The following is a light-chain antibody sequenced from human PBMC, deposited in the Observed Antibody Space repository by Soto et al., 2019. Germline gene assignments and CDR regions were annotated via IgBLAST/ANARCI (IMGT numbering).Light chain of an antibody. CDR1: QSVSSN. CDR3: QQYNNWPPYT. CDR2: GAS. Sequence: EIVMTQSPATLSVSPGERATLSCRANQSVSSNLAWYQQIPGQAPRLLIYGASIRATGIPARFSGSGSGTELTLTISSLPSEDFALYYCQQYNNWPPYTFGQGTNLEIK. V-gene: IGKV3D-15*01. J-gene: IGKJ2*01.